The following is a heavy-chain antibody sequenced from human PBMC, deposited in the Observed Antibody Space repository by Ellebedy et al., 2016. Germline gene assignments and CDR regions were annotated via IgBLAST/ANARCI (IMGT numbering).Heavy chain of an antibody. J-gene: IGHJ4*02. CDR2: ITSSSSYI. CDR1: GFTLSDYS. CDR3: RQGHYADY. Sequence: GESLKISXAASGFTLSDYSMNWVRQAPGKGLEWVSSITSSSSYIFYADSVKGRFTISRDNSKHTVYLQMNSLRAEDTAVYYCRQGHYADYWGQGTLVTVSS. V-gene: IGHV3-21*04.